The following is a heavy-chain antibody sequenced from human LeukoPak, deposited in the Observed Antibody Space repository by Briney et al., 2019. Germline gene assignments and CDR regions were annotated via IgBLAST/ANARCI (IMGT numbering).Heavy chain of an antibody. CDR3: TTESSSYDFWSGYLPYFDY. Sequence: GASVKVSCKASGGTFSSYAISWVRQAPGQGLEWMGRISPIFGTANYAQKFQGRVTITTDESTSTAYMELNSLKTEDTAVYYCTTESSSYDFWSGYLPYFDYWGQGTLVTVSS. V-gene: IGHV1-69*05. J-gene: IGHJ4*02. CDR2: ISPIFGTA. D-gene: IGHD3-3*01. CDR1: GGTFSSYA.